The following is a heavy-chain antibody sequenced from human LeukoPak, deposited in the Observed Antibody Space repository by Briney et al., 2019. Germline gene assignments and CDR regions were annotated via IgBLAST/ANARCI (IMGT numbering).Heavy chain of an antibody. CDR3: ARRIGMGVVDYYYYGMDV. V-gene: IGHV1-46*01. CDR1: GYTFTNYY. J-gene: IGHJ6*02. D-gene: IGHD3-16*01. CDR2: INPSGGST. Sequence: GASVKVSCKASGYTFTNYYMHWVRQAPGQGLEWMGIINPSGGSTSYAQKFQGRVTMTRDTSTSTVYMELSSLRSEDTAAYYCARRIGMGVVDYYYYGMDVWGQGTTVTVSS.